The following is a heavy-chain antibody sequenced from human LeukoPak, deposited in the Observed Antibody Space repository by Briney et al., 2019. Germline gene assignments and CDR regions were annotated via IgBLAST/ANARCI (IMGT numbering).Heavy chain of an antibody. CDR2: IYSSVST. D-gene: IGHD3-10*01. J-gene: IGHJ4*02. V-gene: IGHV4-61*01. CDR3: ARDEWFGY. Sequence: SETLSLTCTVSGGSVSSGSYYWSWIRQPPGKGLEWIGYIYSSVSTKYSTSLKSRVTISVDTSKNQVSLNLSSVTATDTAVYYCARDEWFGYWGQGTLVTVSS. CDR1: GGSVSSGSYY.